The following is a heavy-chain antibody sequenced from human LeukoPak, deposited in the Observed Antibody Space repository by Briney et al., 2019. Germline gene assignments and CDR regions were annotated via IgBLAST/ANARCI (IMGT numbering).Heavy chain of an antibody. D-gene: IGHD6-19*01. CDR1: GYTFTGYY. V-gene: IGHV1-2*06. Sequence: ASVKVSCKASGYTFTGYYMHWVRQAPGQGLEWMGRINPNSGGTNYAQKFQGRVTMTRDTSISTVYMELSRLRSDDTAVYYCARCEEQWLVPDYWGQGTLVTASS. CDR2: INPNSGGT. CDR3: ARCEEQWLVPDY. J-gene: IGHJ4*02.